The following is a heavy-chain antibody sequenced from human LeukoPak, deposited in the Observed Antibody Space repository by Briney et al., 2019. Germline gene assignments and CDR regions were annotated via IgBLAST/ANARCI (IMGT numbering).Heavy chain of an antibody. CDR1: GGTFSSYA. V-gene: IGHV1-69*13. D-gene: IGHD3-22*01. CDR2: IIPIFGTA. J-gene: IGHJ4*02. Sequence: ASVKVSCKAFGGTFSSYAISWVRQAPGQGLEWMGGIIPIFGTANYAQKFQGRVTITADESTSTAYMELSSLRSEDTAVYYCARRAYYYDSSGYVGLYFDYWGQGTLVTVSS. CDR3: ARRAYYYDSSGYVGLYFDY.